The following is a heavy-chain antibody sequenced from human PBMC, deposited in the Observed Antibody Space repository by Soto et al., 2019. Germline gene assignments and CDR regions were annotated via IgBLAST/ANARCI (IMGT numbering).Heavy chain of an antibody. D-gene: IGHD2-15*01. V-gene: IGHV3-48*02. CDR2: ISSSSSTI. J-gene: IGHJ4*02. CDR1: GFVFSTYS. CDR3: ARPAGRVDYFDY. Sequence: EVQLVESGGGLVQPGGSLRLSCAASGFVFSTYSMNWVRQVPGKGLEWVSYISSSSSTIYYADSVQGRFTISRDNAKNSLYLQVNSLRDEDTAVYYCARPAGRVDYFDYWGQGTLVTVSS.